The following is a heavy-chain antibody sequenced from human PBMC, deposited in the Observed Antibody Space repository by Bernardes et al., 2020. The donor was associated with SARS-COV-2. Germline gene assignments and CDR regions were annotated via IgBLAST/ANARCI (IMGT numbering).Heavy chain of an antibody. J-gene: IGHJ5*02. CDR3: ARAGVLLWFGELNWFDP. CDR1: GGSISSGDYY. V-gene: IGHV4-30-4*01. CDR2: IYYSGST. D-gene: IGHD3-10*01. Sequence: SETLSLTCTVSGGSISSGDYYWSWIRQPPGKGLEWIGYIYYSGSTYYNPSLKSRVTISVDTSKNQFSLKLSSVTAADTAVYYCARAGVLLWFGELNWFDPWGQGTLVTVSS.